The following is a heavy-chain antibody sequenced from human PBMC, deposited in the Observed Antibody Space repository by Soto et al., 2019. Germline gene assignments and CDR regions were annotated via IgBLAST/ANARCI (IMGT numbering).Heavy chain of an antibody. V-gene: IGHV1-2*04. CDR1: GYTFTGYY. J-gene: IGHJ3*02. D-gene: IGHD2-15*01. CDR3: ASNGVVVAATHAFDI. Sequence: QVQLVQSGAEVKKPGASVKVSCKASGYTFTGYYMHWVRQAPGQGLEWMGWINPNSGGTNYAQKFQGWVTMTRDTSISTAYMELSRLRSDDTAVYYCASNGVVVAATHAFDIWGQGTMVTVSS. CDR2: INPNSGGT.